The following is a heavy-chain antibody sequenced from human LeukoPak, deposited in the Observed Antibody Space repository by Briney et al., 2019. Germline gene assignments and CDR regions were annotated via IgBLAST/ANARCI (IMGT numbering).Heavy chain of an antibody. CDR3: AREGIAVAGTPNFDY. J-gene: IGHJ4*02. D-gene: IGHD6-19*01. V-gene: IGHV6-1*01. CDR1: RDSVSSNSAA. CDR2: TYYRSKWYN. Sequence: SQTLSLTCAISRDSVSSNSAAWNWIRQSPSRGLEWLGRTYYRSKWYNDYAVSVKSRITINPDTSKNQVSLQLNSVTPEDTAVYYCAREGIAVAGTPNFDYWGQGTLVTVSS.